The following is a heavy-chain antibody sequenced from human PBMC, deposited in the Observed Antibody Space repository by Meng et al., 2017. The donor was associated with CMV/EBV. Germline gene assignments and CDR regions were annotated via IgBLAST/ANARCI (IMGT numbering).Heavy chain of an antibody. CDR1: GFTFVAYA. Sequence: GGSLRLSCAASGFTFVAYAMHWVRQAPGKGLEWVSGISWNSGSIGYADSVKGRFTISRDNAKNSLYLQMNSLRAEDMALYYCARDIGSGSGWYYFDYWGQGTLVTVSS. D-gene: IGHD6-19*01. CDR2: ISWNSGSI. J-gene: IGHJ4*02. CDR3: ARDIGSGSGWYYFDY. V-gene: IGHV3-9*03.